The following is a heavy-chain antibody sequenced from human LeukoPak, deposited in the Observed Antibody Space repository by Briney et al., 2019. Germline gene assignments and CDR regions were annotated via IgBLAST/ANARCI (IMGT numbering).Heavy chain of an antibody. D-gene: IGHD2-2*01. V-gene: IGHV4-30-2*01. CDR2: IYHSGST. Sequence: PSETLSLTCAVSGGSISSGGYSWSWIRQPPGKGLEWIGYIYHSGSTYYNPSLKSRVTISVDTSKNQFSLKLSSVTAADTAVYYCARGANFRVVVPAATADYYGMDVWGQGTTVTVSS. J-gene: IGHJ6*02. CDR1: GGSISSGGYS. CDR3: ARGANFRVVVPAATADYYGMDV.